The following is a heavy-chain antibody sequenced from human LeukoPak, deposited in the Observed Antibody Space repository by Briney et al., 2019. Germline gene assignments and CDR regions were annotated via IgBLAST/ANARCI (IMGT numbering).Heavy chain of an antibody. V-gene: IGHV4-39*01. CDR3: ARHYSYYDSSGSPDY. CDR2: IYYSGST. CDR1: GGSISSSSYY. Sequence: SETLSLTCTVSGGSISSSSYYWGWIRQPPGKGLEWIGSIYYSGSTYYNPSLKSRVTISVDTSKNQFSLKLSSVTAADTAVYYCARHYSYYDSSGSPDYWGQGTLVTVSS. D-gene: IGHD3-22*01. J-gene: IGHJ4*02.